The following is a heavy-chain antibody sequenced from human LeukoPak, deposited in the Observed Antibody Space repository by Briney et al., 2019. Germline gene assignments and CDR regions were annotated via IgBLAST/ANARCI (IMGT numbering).Heavy chain of an antibody. CDR1: GGSFRGYY. J-gene: IGHJ2*01. CDR2: IHYTGAT. V-gene: IGHV4-34*01. CDR3: ARGVLGPYYFDL. D-gene: IGHD7-27*01. Sequence: WETLSLTCAVYGGSFRGYYWSWIRQPPGKGLEWIGEIHYTGATNYKPSLKSRVTISGDPSKNQVSLRVSSVTAADTAVYYCARGVLGPYYFDLWGRGTLVTVSS.